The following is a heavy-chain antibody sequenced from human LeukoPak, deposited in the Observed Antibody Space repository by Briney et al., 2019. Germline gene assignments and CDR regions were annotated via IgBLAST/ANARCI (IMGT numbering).Heavy chain of an antibody. D-gene: IGHD6-19*01. CDR3: ARARGGWYSEY. V-gene: IGHV3-21*01. CDR1: GFTFSSYS. Sequence: PGGSLRLSCAASGFTFSSYSMNWVRQAPGKGLEWISSISSSGSYIYYADSVKGRFTISRDNAKNSLYLQMNSLRAEDTAVYYCARARGGWYSEYWGQGTLVTVSS. CDR2: ISSSGSYI. J-gene: IGHJ4*02.